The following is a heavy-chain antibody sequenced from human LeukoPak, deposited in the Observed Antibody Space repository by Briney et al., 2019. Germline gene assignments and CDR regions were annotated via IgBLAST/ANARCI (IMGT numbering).Heavy chain of an antibody. CDR2: ISWNSGSI. J-gene: IGHJ3*02. CDR1: GFTFDDYA. Sequence: PGGSLRLSCAASGFTFDDYAMHWVRQAPGKGLEWVSGISWNSGSIGYADSVKGRFTISRDNAKNSLYLQMNRLRAEDTALYYCAKGVLRSSWDGGNAFDIWGQGTMVTVSS. V-gene: IGHV3-9*01. CDR3: AKGVLRSSWDGGNAFDI. D-gene: IGHD5-24*01.